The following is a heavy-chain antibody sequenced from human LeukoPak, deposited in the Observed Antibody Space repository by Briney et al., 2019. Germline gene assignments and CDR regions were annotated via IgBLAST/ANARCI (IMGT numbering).Heavy chain of an antibody. D-gene: IGHD6-19*01. CDR3: AKDSSGWSGLFDY. J-gene: IGHJ4*02. CDR1: GFTFDDYA. V-gene: IGHV3-9*01. Sequence: GRSLRLSCAASGFTFDDYAMHWVRQAPGKGLEWVSGISWNSGSIGYADSVKGRFTISRDNAKNSLYLRMNSLRAEDTALYYCAKDSSGWSGLFDYWGQGTLVTVSS. CDR2: ISWNSGSI.